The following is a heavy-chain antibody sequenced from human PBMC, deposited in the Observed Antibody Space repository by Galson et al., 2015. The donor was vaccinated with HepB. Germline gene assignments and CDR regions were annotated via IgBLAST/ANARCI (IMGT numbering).Heavy chain of an antibody. CDR1: GFTFSSYW. V-gene: IGHV3-74*01. CDR3: ARERGDGYNYNYYYGMDV. D-gene: IGHD5-24*01. CDR2: INSDGSST. J-gene: IGHJ6*02. Sequence: LRLPCAASGFTFSSYWMHWVRQAPGKGLVWVSRINSDGSSTSYADSVKGRFTISRDNAKNTLYLQMNSLRAEDTAVYYCARERGDGYNYNYYYGMDVWGQGTTVTVS.